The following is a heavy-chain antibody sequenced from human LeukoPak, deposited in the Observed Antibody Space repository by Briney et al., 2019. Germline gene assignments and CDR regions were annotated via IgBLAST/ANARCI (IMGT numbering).Heavy chain of an antibody. CDR1: GFTFSDYY. CDR2: ISSSGSTI. V-gene: IGHV3-11*01. Sequence: TGGSLRLSCAASGFTFSDYYMSWIRQAPGKGLEWVSYISSSGSTIYYADSVKGRFTISRDNAKNPLYLQMNSLRAEDTAVYYCARGEGPGHYYYYGMDVWGQGTTVTVSS. J-gene: IGHJ6*02. D-gene: IGHD1-14*01. CDR3: ARGEGPGHYYYYGMDV.